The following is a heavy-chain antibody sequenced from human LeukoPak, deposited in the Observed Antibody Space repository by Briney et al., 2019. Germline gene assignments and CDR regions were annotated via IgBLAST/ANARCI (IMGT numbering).Heavy chain of an antibody. J-gene: IGHJ4*02. CDR1: GFTFSSCW. D-gene: IGHD3-22*01. Sequence: GGSLRLSCAASGFTFSSCWMAWVRQAPGKGLEWVANIKEDGSKKNYVDSVKGRFTIFRDNAKNSLYLQMNSLRAEDTAVYYCATPLDYYDSSGYHQGGDWGQGTLVTVSS. CDR2: IKEDGSKK. CDR3: ATPLDYYDSSGYHQGGD. V-gene: IGHV3-7*03.